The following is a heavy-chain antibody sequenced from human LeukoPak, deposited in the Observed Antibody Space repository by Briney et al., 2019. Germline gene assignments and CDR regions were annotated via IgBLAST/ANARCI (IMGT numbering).Heavy chain of an antibody. V-gene: IGHV4-34*01. Sequence: SETLSLTCAVYGGSFSGYYWSWIRQPSGKGLEWIGEINHSGSTNYNPSLKSRVTISVDTSKNQFSLKLSSVTAADTAVYYCARNYGRFDPWGQGTLVTVSS. D-gene: IGHD4-17*01. CDR1: GGSFSGYY. CDR3: ARNYGRFDP. J-gene: IGHJ5*02. CDR2: INHSGST.